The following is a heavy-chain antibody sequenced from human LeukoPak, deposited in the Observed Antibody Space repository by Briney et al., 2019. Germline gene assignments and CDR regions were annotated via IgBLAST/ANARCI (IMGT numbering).Heavy chain of an antibody. V-gene: IGHV3-21*01. D-gene: IGHD6-13*01. CDR1: GFTFSSYS. CDR2: ISSSSSYI. CDR3: ARDDRNQQLVPDY. J-gene: IGHJ4*02. Sequence: PGGSLRLSCAASGFTFSSYSMNWVRQAPGKGLEWVSSISSSSSYIYYADSVKGRFTISRDNAKNSLYLQMNSLRAEDTAVYYRARDDRNQQLVPDYWGQGTLVTVSS.